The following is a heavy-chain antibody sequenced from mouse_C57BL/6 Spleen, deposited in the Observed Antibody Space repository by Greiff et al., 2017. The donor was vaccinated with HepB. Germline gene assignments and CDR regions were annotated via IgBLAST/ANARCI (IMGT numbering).Heavy chain of an antibody. D-gene: IGHD2-3*01. CDR3: ARWGGYYPYYAMDY. CDR1: GYAFTNYL. J-gene: IGHJ4*01. CDR2: INPGSGGT. V-gene: IGHV1-54*01. Sequence: QVQLQQSGAELVRPGPSVKVSCKASGYAFTNYLIEWVKQRPGQGLEWIGVINPGSGGTNYNEKFKGKATLTADKSSSTAYMQLSSLTSEDSAVYFCARWGGYYPYYAMDYWGQGTSVTVSS.